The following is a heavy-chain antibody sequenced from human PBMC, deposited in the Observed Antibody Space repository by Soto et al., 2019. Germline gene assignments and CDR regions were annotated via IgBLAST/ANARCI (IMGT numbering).Heavy chain of an antibody. D-gene: IGHD2-2*01. CDR3: ARPTAYCSSTSCPFDY. Sequence: SLRLSCAASGFTFSSYSMNWVRQAPGKGLEWVSSISSSSSYIYYADSVKGRFTISRDNAKNSLYLQMNSLRAEDTAVYYCARPTAYCSSTSCPFDYWGQGTLVTVSS. V-gene: IGHV3-21*01. J-gene: IGHJ4*02. CDR1: GFTFSSYS. CDR2: ISSSSSYI.